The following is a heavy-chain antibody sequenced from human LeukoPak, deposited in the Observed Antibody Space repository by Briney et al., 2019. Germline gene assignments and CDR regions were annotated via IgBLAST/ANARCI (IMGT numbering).Heavy chain of an antibody. Sequence: ASVKVSCKASGYTFTGYYMHWVRQAPGQGLEWMGWINPNSGDTNYAQKFQGRVTMTRDTSISTAYMELSRLRSDDTAVYYCAKNPYEYYFDYWGQGPPVTVPS. CDR3: AKNPYEYYFDY. CDR1: GYTFTGYY. CDR2: INPNSGDT. V-gene: IGHV1-2*02. J-gene: IGHJ4*02. D-gene: IGHD5-12*01.